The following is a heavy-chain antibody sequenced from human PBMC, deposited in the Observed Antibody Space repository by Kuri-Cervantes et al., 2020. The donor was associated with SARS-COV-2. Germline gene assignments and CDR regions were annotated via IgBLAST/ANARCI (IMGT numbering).Heavy chain of an antibody. CDR2: ISSDGINT. D-gene: IGHD2-21*01. J-gene: IGHJ4*02. CDR3: ARDRVGVHDC. Sequence: GESLKISCAASGFKFSRTDMHWVRQAPGKGLEWVSVISSDGINTYYADSVKGRFTISRDTSRNTLYLRMNSLRTEDTAIYYCARDRVGVHDCWGQGTLVTVSS. V-gene: IGHV3-30-3*01. CDR1: GFKFSRTD.